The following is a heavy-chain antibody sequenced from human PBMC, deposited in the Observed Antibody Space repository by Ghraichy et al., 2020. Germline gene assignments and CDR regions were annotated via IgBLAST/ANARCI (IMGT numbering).Heavy chain of an antibody. J-gene: IGHJ4*02. D-gene: IGHD1-26*01. CDR1: GGSVSSGSYY. CDR3: ARKGWELH. CDR2: IYYSGST. Sequence: SETLSLTCTVSGGSVSSGSYYWSWIRQPPGKGLEWIGYIYYSGSTNYNPSLKSRVTISVDTSKNQFSLKLSSVTAADTAVYYCARKGWELHWGQGTLVTVSS. V-gene: IGHV4-61*01.